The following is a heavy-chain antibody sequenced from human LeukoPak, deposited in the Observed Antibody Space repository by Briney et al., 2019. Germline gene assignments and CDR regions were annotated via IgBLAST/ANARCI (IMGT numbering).Heavy chain of an antibody. J-gene: IGHJ5*02. Sequence: ASVKVSCKASGYTFTSYGISWVRQAPGQGLEWMGGIIPIFGTANYAQKFQGRVTITTDESTSTAYMELSSLRSEDTAVYYCARGDLEWFSSWFDPWGQGTLVTVSS. D-gene: IGHD3-3*01. CDR2: IIPIFGTA. CDR3: ARGDLEWFSSWFDP. CDR1: GYTFTSYG. V-gene: IGHV1-69*05.